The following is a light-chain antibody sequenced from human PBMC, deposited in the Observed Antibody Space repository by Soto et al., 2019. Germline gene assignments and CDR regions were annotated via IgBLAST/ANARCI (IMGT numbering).Light chain of an antibody. J-gene: IGKJ4*01. Sequence: IVLSQSPATLSLCPGERATVSCRASQSVSSYLAWYQQKPGQAPRLLIYDASNRATGIPARFSGSGSGTDFTLTISSLEPEDFAVYYCQQRSNWPLTFGGGTKVDIK. CDR1: QSVSSY. CDR3: QQRSNWPLT. CDR2: DAS. V-gene: IGKV3-11*01.